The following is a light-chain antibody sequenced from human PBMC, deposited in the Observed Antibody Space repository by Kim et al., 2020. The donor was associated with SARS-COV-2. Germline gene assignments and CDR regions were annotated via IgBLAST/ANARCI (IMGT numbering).Light chain of an antibody. J-gene: IGKJ4*01. Sequence: DIQMTQSPSSVSASVGDRVTITCRASQYISRWLAWYRQKPGKAPKLLIYAASSFQSGVPSRFSGSTSGTDFTLTISGLQPEDVATYYCQQANSFPLTFGGGTKVDIK. CDR2: AAS. V-gene: IGKV1-12*01. CDR3: QQANSFPLT. CDR1: QYISRW.